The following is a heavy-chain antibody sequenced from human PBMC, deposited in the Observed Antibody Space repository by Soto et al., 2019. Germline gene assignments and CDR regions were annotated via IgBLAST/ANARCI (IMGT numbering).Heavy chain of an antibody. J-gene: IGHJ3*02. D-gene: IGHD6-6*01. CDR2: ISAYNGNT. CDR1: GYTFTSYG. V-gene: IGHV1-18*01. Sequence: ASMKVSCKASGYTFTSYGISWVRQAPGQGLEWMGWISAYNGNTNYAQKLQGRVTMTTDTSTSTAYMELRSLRSDDTAVYYCARSVEYSSSSAALDIWGQGTMVTVSS. CDR3: ARSVEYSSSSAALDI.